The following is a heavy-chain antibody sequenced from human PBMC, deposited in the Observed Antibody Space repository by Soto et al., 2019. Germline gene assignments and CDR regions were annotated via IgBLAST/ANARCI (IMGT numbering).Heavy chain of an antibody. J-gene: IGHJ3*02. D-gene: IGHD6-19*01. CDR3: ANLAGGWYEAFGI. CDR2: ISGSGGTA. CDR1: GFIFSSYA. V-gene: IGHV3-23*01. Sequence: EVQLLESGGGLVQPGGSLRLSCAASGFIFSSYAMTWVRQAPGKGLEWVSSISGSGGTAYYADSVKGRFTISRDNSRNTLDLQINCLRAEDTAVYYCANLAGGWYEAFGIWGQGTMVTVSS.